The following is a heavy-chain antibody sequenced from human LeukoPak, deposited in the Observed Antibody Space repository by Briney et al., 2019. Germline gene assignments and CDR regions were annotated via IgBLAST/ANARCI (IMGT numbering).Heavy chain of an antibody. CDR3: ARAEVNFYDRSGYFDY. V-gene: IGHV4-61*08. D-gene: IGHD3-22*01. J-gene: IGHJ4*02. Sequence: ASETLSLTCTVSGGSISSGGLYWNWIRQHPGKGLEWIGYIYYSGSTNHNPSLKSRVTIPVDTSKNQFSLKLSSVTAADTAVYYCARAEVNFYDRSGYFDYWGQGSLVTVSS. CDR1: GGSISSGGLY. CDR2: IYYSGST.